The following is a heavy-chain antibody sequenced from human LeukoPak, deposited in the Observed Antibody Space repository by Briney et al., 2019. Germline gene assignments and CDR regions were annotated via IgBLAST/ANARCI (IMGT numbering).Heavy chain of an antibody. D-gene: IGHD5-12*01. CDR3: ARGATRTRYWYFDL. CDR1: GGSISSYY. J-gene: IGHJ2*01. Sequence: SETLSLTCTVPGGSISSYYWSWIRQPPGKGLEWIGYIYYSGSTNYNPSLKSRVTISVDTSKNQFSLKLTSVTAADTAVYYCARGATRTRYWYFDLWGRGTLVTVSS. CDR2: IYYSGST. V-gene: IGHV4-59*08.